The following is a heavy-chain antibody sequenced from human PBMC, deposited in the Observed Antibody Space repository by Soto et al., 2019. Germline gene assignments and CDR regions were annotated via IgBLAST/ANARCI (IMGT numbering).Heavy chain of an antibody. CDR3: ARGYSSSWYYYYYGLDV. J-gene: IGHJ6*02. CDR2: INPNSGGT. CDR1: GYTFTGYY. Sequence: GASVKVSCTASGYTFTGYYMHWVRQAPGQGLEWMGWINPNSGGTNYAQKFQGWVTMTRDTSISTAYMELSRLRSDDTAVYYCARGYSSSWYYYYYGLDVWGQGTTVTVSS. D-gene: IGHD6-13*01. V-gene: IGHV1-2*04.